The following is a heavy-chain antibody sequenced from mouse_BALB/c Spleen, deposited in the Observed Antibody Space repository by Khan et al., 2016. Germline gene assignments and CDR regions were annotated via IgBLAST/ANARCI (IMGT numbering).Heavy chain of an antibody. D-gene: IGHD2-4*01. J-gene: IGHJ2*01. CDR1: GYTFTSYW. CDR2: IYPGDGDT. CDR3: ARGNSYYDYDY. Sequence: QVRLQQSGAELARPGASVKLSCKASGYTFTSYWMQWVKQRPGQGLEWIGAIYPGDGDTRYTQKFKGKATLTADKSSSTAYMQLSSLASEDSVVYYCARGNSYYDYDYWGQGTTLTVSS. V-gene: IGHV1-87*01.